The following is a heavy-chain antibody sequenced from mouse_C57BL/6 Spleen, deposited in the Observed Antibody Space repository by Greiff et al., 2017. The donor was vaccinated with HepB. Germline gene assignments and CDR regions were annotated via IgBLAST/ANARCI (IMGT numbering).Heavy chain of an antibody. V-gene: IGHV1-50*01. D-gene: IGHD2-4*01. CDR2: IDPSDSYT. Sequence: QVQLQQPGAELVKPGASVKLSCKASGYTFTSYWMQWVKQRPGQGLEWIGEIDPSDSYTNYNQKFKGKATLTVDTFSSTAYMQLSSLTSEDSAVYYCARMITTRYYFDYWGQSTTLTVSS. J-gene: IGHJ2*01. CDR3: ARMITTRYYFDY. CDR1: GYTFTSYW.